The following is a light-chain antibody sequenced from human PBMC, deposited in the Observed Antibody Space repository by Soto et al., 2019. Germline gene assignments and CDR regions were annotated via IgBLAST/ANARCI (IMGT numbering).Light chain of an antibody. Sequence: EIVLTQSPGTLSLSPGERATLSCRASQSVNNNYLAWYQQKPGQAPRLLIYGASSRATGIPDRFSGSGSGTDFTLTISRLAPEDFAVYYCKQYGSSQYTFGQGTKLEIK. CDR2: GAS. J-gene: IGKJ2*01. CDR3: KQYGSSQYT. CDR1: QSVNNNY. V-gene: IGKV3-20*01.